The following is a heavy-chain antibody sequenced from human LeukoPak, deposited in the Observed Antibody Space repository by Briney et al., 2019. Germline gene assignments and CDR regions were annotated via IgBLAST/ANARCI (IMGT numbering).Heavy chain of an antibody. CDR1: GDSIGSYF. D-gene: IGHD1-14*01. V-gene: IGHV4-59*01. J-gene: IGHJ4*02. Sequence: SETLSLTCTVSGDSIGSYFWSWIRQSPGKGLEWIGHIYHSGSTNYNPSLKSRVTISVDTSKNQFSLKLSSVTAADTAVYYCARGIIDGNYFDYWGQGTLVTVSS. CDR2: IYHSGST. CDR3: ARGIIDGNYFDY.